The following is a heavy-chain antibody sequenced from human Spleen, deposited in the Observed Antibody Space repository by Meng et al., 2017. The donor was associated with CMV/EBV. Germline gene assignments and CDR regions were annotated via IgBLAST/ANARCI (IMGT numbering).Heavy chain of an antibody. V-gene: IGHV1-69*10. CDR1: GGTFSSYA. Sequence: SVKVSCKASGGTFSSYAISWVRQAPGQGLEWMGGIIPILGIANYAQKFQGRVTITADKSTSTAYMELRSLRSDDTAVYYCARVESSGSKGDYWGQGTLVTVSS. CDR3: ARVESSGSKGDY. J-gene: IGHJ4*02. D-gene: IGHD6-25*01. CDR2: IIPILGIA.